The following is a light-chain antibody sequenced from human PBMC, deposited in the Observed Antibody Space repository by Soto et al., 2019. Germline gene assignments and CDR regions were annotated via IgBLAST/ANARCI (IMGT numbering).Light chain of an antibody. CDR1: QSISSW. J-gene: IGKJ1*01. Sequence: DIQMTQSPSTLSASVGDRVTITCRASQSISSWLAWYQQKPGKAPKLLIYDASSLESGVPSRFSGSGSGTEFTLTISSLQRDYVSIYYCQQYNSYSGTFGQGTKVEIK. V-gene: IGKV1-5*01. CDR2: DAS. CDR3: QQYNSYSGT.